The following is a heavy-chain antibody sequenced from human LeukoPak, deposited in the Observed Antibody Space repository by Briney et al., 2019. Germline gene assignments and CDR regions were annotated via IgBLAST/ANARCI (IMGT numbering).Heavy chain of an antibody. CDR2: IDEDGSET. CDR1: GFTFSNYW. D-gene: IGHD1-1*01. CDR3: VRYGRRANDQPFDV. Sequence: PGGSLRLSCAASGFTFSNYWRMWVRQAPGKGLEWVASIDEDGSETNYVDSVTGRFTVSRDHAKNSLFLQMNSLRAEDTAVYYCVRYGRRANDQPFDVWGQGTMVTVSS. V-gene: IGHV3-7*01. J-gene: IGHJ3*01.